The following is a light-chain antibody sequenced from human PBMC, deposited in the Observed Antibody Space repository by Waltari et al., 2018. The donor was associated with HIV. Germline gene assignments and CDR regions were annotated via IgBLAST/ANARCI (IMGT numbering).Light chain of an antibody. CDR2: AAS. CDR1: QDISRS. J-gene: IGKJ4*01. V-gene: IGKV1-12*01. Sequence: DIQLTQSPSYVSASVGDTVTVTCRASQDISRSLAWYQQKPGKAPELLIFAASTLQSGVSSRFNGSGSGTSFTLTINTLRTEDFATYYCQQADSLPLTFGGGTKVEI. CDR3: QQADSLPLT.